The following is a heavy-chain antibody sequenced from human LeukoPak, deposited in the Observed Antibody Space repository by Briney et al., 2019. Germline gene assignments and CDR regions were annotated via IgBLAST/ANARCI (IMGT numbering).Heavy chain of an antibody. CDR1: GVSITSGDYY. D-gene: IGHD2-2*01. CDR3: ASTNCSSTNCFGANWFDP. J-gene: IGHJ5*02. V-gene: IGHV4-30-4*08. Sequence: PSETLSLTCTVFGVSITSGDYYWSWIRQPPGRGLEWIGYIYYTGSTYYNPSLKSRVTISVYTSKSQFSLKLSSVTAADTAVYFCASTNCSSTNCFGANWFDPWGQGTLVTVSS. CDR2: IYYTGST.